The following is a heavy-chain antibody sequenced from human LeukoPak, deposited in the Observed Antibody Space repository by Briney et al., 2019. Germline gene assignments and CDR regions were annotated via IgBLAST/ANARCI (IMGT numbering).Heavy chain of an antibody. Sequence: PGGSLRLPCAASGFTFSSYAMSWVRQAPGKGLEWVSAISGSGGSTYYADSVKGRFTISRDNSKNTLYLQMNSLRAEDTAVYYCARDTLGAAYFDYWGQGTLVTVSS. CDR1: GFTFSSYA. V-gene: IGHV3-23*01. J-gene: IGHJ4*02. CDR3: ARDTLGAAYFDY. D-gene: IGHD2-15*01. CDR2: ISGSGGST.